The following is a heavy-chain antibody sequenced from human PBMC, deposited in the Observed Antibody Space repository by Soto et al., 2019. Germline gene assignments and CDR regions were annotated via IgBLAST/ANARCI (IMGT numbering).Heavy chain of an antibody. J-gene: IGHJ6*02. CDR3: ARHNYDSSGTAVDV. D-gene: IGHD3-22*01. Sequence: LSITCTVSGGSISSGGYYWSWIRQHPGKGLEWIGYIYYSGSTYYNPSLKSRVTISVDTSKNQFSLKLSSVTAADTAVYYCARHNYDSSGTAVDVWGQGTTVTVSS. CDR2: IYYSGST. V-gene: IGHV4-31*03. CDR1: GGSISSGGYY.